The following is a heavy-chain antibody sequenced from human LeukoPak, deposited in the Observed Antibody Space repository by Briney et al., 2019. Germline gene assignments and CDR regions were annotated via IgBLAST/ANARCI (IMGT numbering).Heavy chain of an antibody. D-gene: IGHD4-17*01. Sequence: ASVKVSCKASGYTFTSYYMHWVRQAPGQGLEWMGIINPSGGSTSYAQKFQGRVTMTRDTSTSTVYMELSSLRSEDTAVYYCASGYYGDYIINYYYGMDVWGQGTTATVSS. CDR2: INPSGGST. J-gene: IGHJ6*02. CDR3: ASGYYGDYIINYYYGMDV. V-gene: IGHV1-46*01. CDR1: GYTFTSYY.